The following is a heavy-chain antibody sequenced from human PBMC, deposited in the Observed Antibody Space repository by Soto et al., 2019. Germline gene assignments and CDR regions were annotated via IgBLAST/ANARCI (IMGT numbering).Heavy chain of an antibody. J-gene: IGHJ4*02. V-gene: IGHV5-51*01. CDR3: ARSPRSSPYFDY. D-gene: IGHD6-13*01. CDR2: IYTGDSET. CDR1: GYTFSNFW. Sequence: PRESLKISCQCSGYTFSNFWIAWVRQLPGKGLEYMGIIYTGDSETRYSPSFHGKGTSSADRSIGTAYLQWSSLEASDSAFYFCARSPRSSPYFDYWGQGALVTVSS.